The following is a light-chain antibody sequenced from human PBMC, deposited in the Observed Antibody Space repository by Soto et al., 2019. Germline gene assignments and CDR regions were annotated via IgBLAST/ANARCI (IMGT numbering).Light chain of an antibody. V-gene: IGLV1-44*01. J-gene: IGLJ3*02. Sequence: QLVLTQPPSASGTPGQTVSISCSGSNSNIGRNTVNWFQQVPGTAPKLLIFSTYQRPSGVPDRFSGSKSGTSASLAISGLQSEDDADYYCASWDDSLNAWLFGGGTQLTVL. CDR2: STY. CDR3: ASWDDSLNAWL. CDR1: NSNIGRNT.